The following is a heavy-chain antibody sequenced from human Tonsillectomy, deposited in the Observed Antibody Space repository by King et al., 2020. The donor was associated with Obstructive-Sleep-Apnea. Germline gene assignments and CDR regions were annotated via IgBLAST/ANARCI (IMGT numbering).Heavy chain of an antibody. D-gene: IGHD5-12*01. CDR1: GDTFTSYG. CDR3: ATYSGGRGYYFKS. CDR2: ISAYNGNT. J-gene: IGHJ4*02. V-gene: IGHV1-18*04. Sequence: QLVQSGTEVKKPGASVKVSCQASGDTFTSYGVSWVRHAPGQGLECMGWISAYNGNTNYAQNLQDRVSLTTDTSTSTAYMELRSLRSDDTAVYYCATYSGGRGYYFKSWGQGTLVTVSA.